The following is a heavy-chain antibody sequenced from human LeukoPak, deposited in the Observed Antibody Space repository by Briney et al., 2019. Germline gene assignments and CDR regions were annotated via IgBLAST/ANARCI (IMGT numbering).Heavy chain of an antibody. CDR1: GFSLSTSGVG. CDR2: IYWDDDK. J-gene: IGHJ4*02. Sequence: SGPTLVKSTQPLTLTCTFSGFSLSTSGVGVGWIRQPPGKALEWLALIYWDDDKRYSPSLKSRLTITKDTSKNQVVLTVTNMDPVDTATYYCARAYYDILTGYRTRLFDYWGQGTLVTVSS. CDR3: ARAYYDILTGYRTRLFDY. D-gene: IGHD3-9*01. V-gene: IGHV2-5*02.